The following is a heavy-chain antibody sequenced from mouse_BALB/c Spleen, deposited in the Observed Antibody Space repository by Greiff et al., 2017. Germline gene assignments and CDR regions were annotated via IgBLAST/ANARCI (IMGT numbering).Heavy chain of an antibody. CDR1: GFTFSSYG. D-gene: IGHD1-2*01. Sequence: EVQLVESGGDLVKPGGSLKLSCAASGFTFSSYGMSWVRQTPDKRLEWVATISSGGSYTYYPDSVKGRFTISRDNAKNTLYLQMSSLKSEDTAMYYCARHGPSLLRLQGFAYWGQGTLVTVSA. V-gene: IGHV5-6*01. J-gene: IGHJ3*01. CDR2: ISSGGSYT. CDR3: ARHGPSLLRLQGFAY.